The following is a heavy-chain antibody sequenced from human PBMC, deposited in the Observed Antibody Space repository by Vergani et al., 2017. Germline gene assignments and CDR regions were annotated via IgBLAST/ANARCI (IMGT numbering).Heavy chain of an antibody. D-gene: IGHD1-1*01. CDR2: ISGSGGST. J-gene: IGHJ4*02. CDR1: GFTFSSYA. CDR3: AKDRYNWPRPYYFDY. V-gene: IGHV3-23*01. Sequence: EVQLLESGGGLVQPGGSLRLSCAASGFTFSSYAMSWVRQAPGKGLEWVSAISGSGGSTYYADSVKSRFTISRDNSKNTLYLQMNSLRAEDTTVYYCAKDRYNWPRPYYFDYWGQGTLVTVSS.